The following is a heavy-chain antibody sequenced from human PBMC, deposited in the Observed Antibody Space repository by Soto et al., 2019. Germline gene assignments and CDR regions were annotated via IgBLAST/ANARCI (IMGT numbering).Heavy chain of an antibody. CDR3: ARERSYYDFWSGYSVGWFDP. J-gene: IGHJ5*02. CDR1: GGSISSYY. Sequence: PSETLSLTCTVSGGSISSYYWSWIRQPPGKGLEWIGYIYYSGSTNYNPSLKSRVTISVDTSKNQFSLKLSSVTAADTAVYYCARERSYYDFWSGYSVGWFDPWGRGTMVTVSS. CDR2: IYYSGST. D-gene: IGHD3-3*01. V-gene: IGHV4-59*01.